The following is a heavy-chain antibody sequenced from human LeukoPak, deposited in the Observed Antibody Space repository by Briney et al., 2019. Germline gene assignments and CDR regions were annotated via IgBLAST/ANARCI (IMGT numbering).Heavy chain of an antibody. V-gene: IGHV3-48*01. D-gene: IGHD4-17*01. CDR1: GFIFSSYS. CDR3: ARAGDYYDY. J-gene: IGHJ4*02. CDR2: ITSSSSTI. Sequence: PGGSLRLSCAASGFIFSSYSMNWVRQAPGKGLEWVSYITSSSSTIYYPDPVKGRFTISRDNAKNSLYLQMNSLRAEDTAVYSCARAGDYYDYWGQGTLVTVSS.